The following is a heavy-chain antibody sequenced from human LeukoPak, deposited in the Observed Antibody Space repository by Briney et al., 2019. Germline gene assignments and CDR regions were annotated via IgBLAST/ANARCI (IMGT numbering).Heavy chain of an antibody. J-gene: IGHJ6*02. V-gene: IGHV1-69*13. CDR1: GGTFSSYA. CDR3: ARLPLRSIAVGYYGMDV. D-gene: IGHD6-6*01. CDR2: IIPIFGTA. Sequence: SVKVSCKASGGTFSSYAISWVRQAPGQGLEWMGGIIPIFGTADYAQKFQGRVTITADESMNTAYMELSSLRSEDTAVYYCARLPLRSIAVGYYGMDVWGQGTTVTVSS.